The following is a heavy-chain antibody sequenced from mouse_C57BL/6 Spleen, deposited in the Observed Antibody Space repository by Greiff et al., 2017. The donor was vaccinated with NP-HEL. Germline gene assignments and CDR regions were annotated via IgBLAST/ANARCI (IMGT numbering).Heavy chain of an antibody. D-gene: IGHD2-4*01. J-gene: IGHJ2*01. CDR3: ARHEGGRLPSFYFDY. Sequence: QVHVKQSGAELVKPGASVKLSCKASGYTFTEYTIHWVKQRSGQGLEWIGWFYPGSGSIKYNEKFKDKATLTADKSSSTVYMELSRLTSEDSAVYFCARHEGGRLPSFYFDYWGQGTTLTVSS. V-gene: IGHV1-62-2*01. CDR2: FYPGSGSI. CDR1: GYTFTEYT.